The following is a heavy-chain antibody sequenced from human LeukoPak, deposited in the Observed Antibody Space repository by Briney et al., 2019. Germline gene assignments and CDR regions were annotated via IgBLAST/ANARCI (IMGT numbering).Heavy chain of an antibody. V-gene: IGHV1-8*01. Sequence: GASVNVSFKASVYTFTSYDINWVRQATGQGREWMGWMNPNSGNTGYAQKFQGRVTMTRNTSISTADMELSSLRSEDPAVYYCARRFSGSGSPITYWGQGTLVTVSS. J-gene: IGHJ4*02. CDR1: VYTFTSYD. D-gene: IGHD3-10*01. CDR3: ARRFSGSGSPITY. CDR2: MNPNSGNT.